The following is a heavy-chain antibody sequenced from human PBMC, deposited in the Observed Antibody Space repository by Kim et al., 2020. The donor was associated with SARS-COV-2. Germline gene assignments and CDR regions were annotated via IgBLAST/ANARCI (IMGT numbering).Heavy chain of an antibody. Sequence: AESVKGRFTISRDNSKSTLYLQMNSLRVEDTAVYYCARQGGTIGYWFFDLWGRGTLVTVSS. D-gene: IGHD1-7*01. J-gene: IGHJ2*01. V-gene: IGHV3-30*01. CDR3: ARQGGTIGYWFFDL.